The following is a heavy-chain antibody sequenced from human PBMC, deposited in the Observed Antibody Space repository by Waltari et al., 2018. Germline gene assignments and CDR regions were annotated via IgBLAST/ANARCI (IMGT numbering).Heavy chain of an antibody. CDR1: GFTFSSYW. CDR3: SINPLPYYFDY. V-gene: IGHV3-7*01. CDR2: IKQDGSEK. Sequence: EVQLVESGGGLVQPGGSLRLSCAASGFTFSSYWMRWFRQAPGKGLEWVANIKQDGSEKYYVDSVKGRFTISRDNAKNSLYLQMNSLRAEDTAVYYCSINPLPYYFDYWGQGTLVTVSS. J-gene: IGHJ4*02.